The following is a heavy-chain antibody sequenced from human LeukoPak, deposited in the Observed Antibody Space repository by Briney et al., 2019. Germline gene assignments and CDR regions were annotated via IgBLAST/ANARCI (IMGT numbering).Heavy chain of an antibody. J-gene: IGHJ4*02. CDR3: ARARALRDFWNEGSFGY. CDR2: SNHSGST. Sequence: SETLSLTCAVYGESFSDYYWGWIRQPPGKGLEWIGESNHSGSTNYNPSLKSRITISVDTSKNQFSLKLSSVTAADTAVYYCARARALRDFWNEGSFGYWGQGTLVTVSS. CDR1: GESFSDYY. V-gene: IGHV4-34*01. D-gene: IGHD3-3*01.